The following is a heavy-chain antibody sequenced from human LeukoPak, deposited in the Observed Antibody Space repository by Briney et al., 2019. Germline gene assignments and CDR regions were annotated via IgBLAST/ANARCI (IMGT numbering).Heavy chain of an antibody. CDR1: GFTFSSYA. CDR2: IGGSGGST. Sequence: GGSLRLSCAASGFTFSSYAMSWVRQAPGEGLEWVSAIGGSGGSTYYADSVKGRFTISRDNSKNTLYLQMNSLRAEDTAVYYCAKDDPFWSGYYYYGMDVWGQGTTVTVSS. V-gene: IGHV3-23*01. CDR3: AKDDPFWSGYYYYGMDV. J-gene: IGHJ6*02. D-gene: IGHD3-3*01.